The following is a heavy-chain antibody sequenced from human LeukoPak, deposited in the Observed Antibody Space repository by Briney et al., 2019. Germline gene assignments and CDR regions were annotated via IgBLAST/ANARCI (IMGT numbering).Heavy chain of an antibody. CDR3: ARESPIFGVVQ. CDR2: IYYSGST. CDR1: GGSFSGYY. V-gene: IGHV4-34*09. D-gene: IGHD3-3*01. Sequence: SETLSLTCAVYGGSFSGYYWSWIRQPPGKGLEWIGYIYYSGSTYYNPSLKSRVTISVDTSKNQFSLKLSSVTAADTAVYCCARESPIFGVVQWGQGTLVTVSS. J-gene: IGHJ4*02.